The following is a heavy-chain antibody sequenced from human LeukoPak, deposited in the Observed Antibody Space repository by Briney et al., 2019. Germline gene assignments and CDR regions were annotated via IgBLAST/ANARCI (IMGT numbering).Heavy chain of an antibody. J-gene: IGHJ4*02. CDR3: ARDRHCTNGVCSEVDY. CDR1: GGSFSGYY. CDR2: INHSGST. Sequence: PSETLSLTCAVYGGSFSGYYWSWIRQPPGKGLEWIGEINHSGSTNYNPSLKSRVTISVDTSKNQFSLKLSSVTAADTAVYYCARDRHCTNGVCSEVDYWGQGTLVTVSS. D-gene: IGHD2-8*01. V-gene: IGHV4-34*01.